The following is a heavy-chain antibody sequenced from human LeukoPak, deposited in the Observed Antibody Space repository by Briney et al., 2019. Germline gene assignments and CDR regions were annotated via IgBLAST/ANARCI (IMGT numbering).Heavy chain of an antibody. Sequence: GGPLRLSCAASGFSVSSNYMSWVRQAPGKGLEWVSVIYTDGSTYYADSVKGRFTISRDTSKNTFYLQMNSLRAEDTAMYFCTRGTSTVSAGYYWGQGTLVTVSS. D-gene: IGHD6-19*01. CDR1: GFSVSSNY. CDR3: TRGTSTVSAGYY. J-gene: IGHJ4*02. V-gene: IGHV3-53*01. CDR2: IYTDGST.